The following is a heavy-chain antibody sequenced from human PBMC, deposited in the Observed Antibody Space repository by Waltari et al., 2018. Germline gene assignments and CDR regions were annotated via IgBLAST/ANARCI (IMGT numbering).Heavy chain of an antibody. V-gene: IGHV4-59*11. CDR2: IFYSGST. D-gene: IGHD3-22*01. J-gene: IGHJ3*02. Sequence: QVQLQESGPGLVKPSETLSLTCTVSGGSTSSHYCSWIRQPPGTGLEWVGYIFYSGSTNYNPSLKSRVTISVDTSKNQSSLKLSSVTAADTAVYYCATPDYYDSSGYYYPRGAFDIWGQGTMVTVSS. CDR3: ATPDYYDSSGYYYPRGAFDI. CDR1: GGSTSSHY.